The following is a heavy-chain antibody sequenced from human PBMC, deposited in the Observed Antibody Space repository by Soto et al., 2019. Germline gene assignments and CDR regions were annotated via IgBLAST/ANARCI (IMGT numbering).Heavy chain of an antibody. CDR1: GFTFDDYG. V-gene: IGHV3-20*04. CDR3: ARDFGYDILTGRHDY. D-gene: IGHD3-9*01. Sequence: EVQLVESGGGVVRPGGSLRLSCAASGFTFDDYGMSWVRQAPGKGLEWVSGINWNGGSTGYADSVKGRFTISRDNAKNSRYLQKNSLRAEDTALYYCARDFGYDILTGRHDYWGQGTLVTVSS. J-gene: IGHJ4*02. CDR2: INWNGGST.